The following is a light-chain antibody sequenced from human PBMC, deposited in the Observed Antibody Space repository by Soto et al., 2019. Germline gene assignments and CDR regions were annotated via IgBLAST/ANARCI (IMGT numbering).Light chain of an antibody. V-gene: IGLV7-46*01. CDR2: HTS. CDR1: TGAVTSGHY. CDR3: LLSYSDSRV. Sequence: QAVVTQEPSLTVSPGGTVTLTCGSSTGAVTSGHYPYWFQQKPGQAPRTLIFHTSNKHSWTPARFSGSLLGGKAALTLSGAQPEDEAEYFCLLSYSDSRVFGGGTKL. J-gene: IGLJ3*02.